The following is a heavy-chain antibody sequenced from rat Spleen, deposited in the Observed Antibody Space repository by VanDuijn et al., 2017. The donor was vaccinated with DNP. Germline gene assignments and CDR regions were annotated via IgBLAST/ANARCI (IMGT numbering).Heavy chain of an antibody. V-gene: IGHV3-1*01. D-gene: IGHD1-7*01. Sequence: EVQLQESGSGLVKPSQSLSLTCSVTGYSITSNYWGWIRKFPGNKMEYIGHISYSGSTNYNTSRRSRISITRDTSKNHFFLHLNSVTTEDTATYYCARWTRYFDYWGQGIMVTVSS. CDR3: ARWTRYFDY. J-gene: IGHJ2*01. CDR2: ISYSGST. CDR1: GYSITSNY.